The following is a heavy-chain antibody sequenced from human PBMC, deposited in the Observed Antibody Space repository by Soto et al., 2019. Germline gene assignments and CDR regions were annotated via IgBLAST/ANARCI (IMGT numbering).Heavy chain of an antibody. Sequence: EVQLLESGGGLVQPGGSLRLSCLASGFTFSSYAMSWVRQAPGKGLXXVSGISGSGGTTYYADSVKGRFTVSRDNSKNTLYLQMXXLRXXXXAVYYCAKDPYYYDSSGYFDYYGMDVWGQGTTVTVSS. J-gene: IGHJ6*02. D-gene: IGHD3-22*01. CDR2: ISGSGGTT. V-gene: IGHV3-23*01. CDR1: GFTFSSYA. CDR3: AKDPYYYDSSGYFDYYGMDV.